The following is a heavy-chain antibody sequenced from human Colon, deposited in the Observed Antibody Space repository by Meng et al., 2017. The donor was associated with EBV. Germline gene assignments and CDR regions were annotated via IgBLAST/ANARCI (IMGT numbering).Heavy chain of an antibody. V-gene: IGHV4-61*01. CDR3: ARVSGRSFDP. J-gene: IGHJ5*02. CDR1: GDAVATGRYY. D-gene: IGHD3-10*01. CDR2: IYYIGGT. Sequence: QVQRPESGPGLVNPSDTMSVTCTVSGDAVATGRYYWSWIRQPPGKGLEWIAYIYYIGGTNYNPSLKSRLTISLDTSKNQFSLSLRSVTAADTAVYYCARVSGRSFDPWGQGTLVTVSS.